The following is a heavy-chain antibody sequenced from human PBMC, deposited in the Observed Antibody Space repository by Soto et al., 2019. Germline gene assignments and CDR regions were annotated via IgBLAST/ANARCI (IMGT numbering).Heavy chain of an antibody. CDR2: TYYRSKWYN. Sequence: SQTLSLTCAISGDSVSSNSAAWNWIRQSPSRGLEWLGRTYYRSKWYNDYAVSVKSRITINPDTSKNQFSLQLNSVTVADSAVYYCTGHYSSSWVYNYWGQGTSVTVSS. V-gene: IGHV6-1*01. CDR1: GDSVSSNSAA. D-gene: IGHD6-6*01. J-gene: IGHJ4*02. CDR3: TGHYSSSWVYNY.